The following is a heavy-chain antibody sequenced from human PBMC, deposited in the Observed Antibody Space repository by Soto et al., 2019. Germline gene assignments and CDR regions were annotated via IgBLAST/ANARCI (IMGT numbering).Heavy chain of an antibody. D-gene: IGHD2-21*01. J-gene: IGHJ5*02. V-gene: IGHV4-34*01. Sequence: LALTCAVSGGSFSGYYRSWIRQPPGKRLEWIGEINHSGSTNYNPSLKSRGTISVDTSTKQISLKLSSVSAADTAVYYCARGPSSCGGECTEAKNWFGPWGQGTLVTVSS. CDR1: GGSFSGYY. CDR2: INHSGST. CDR3: ARGPSSCGGECTEAKNWFGP.